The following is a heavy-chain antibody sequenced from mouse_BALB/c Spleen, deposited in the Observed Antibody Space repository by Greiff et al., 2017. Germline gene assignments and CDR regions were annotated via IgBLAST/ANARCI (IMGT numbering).Heavy chain of an antibody. Sequence: EVHLVESGGGLVQPGGSRKLSCAASGFTFSSSGMHWVRQAPEQGLEWVAYISSGSSTIYYADTVKGRFTISRDNPKNTLFLQMTSLRSEDTAMYYCASGYGYDYAMDYWGQGTSVTVSS. CDR3: ASGYGYDYAMDY. CDR2: ISSGSSTI. V-gene: IGHV5-17*02. D-gene: IGHD2-2*01. J-gene: IGHJ4*01. CDR1: GFTFSSSG.